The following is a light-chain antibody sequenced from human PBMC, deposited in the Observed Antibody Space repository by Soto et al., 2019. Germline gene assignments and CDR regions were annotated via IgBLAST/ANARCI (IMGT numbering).Light chain of an antibody. Sequence: EIVLTQSPGTLSLSPGERATLSCRASQSVSSSYLAWYQQKPGQAPRLLIYGASSSATGIPDRFSGSGSGTDFTLTISRLEPEAFAVYYCQQYGSSTWTFGQGTKVEIK. CDR1: QSVSSSY. CDR2: GAS. CDR3: QQYGSSTWT. V-gene: IGKV3-20*01. J-gene: IGKJ1*01.